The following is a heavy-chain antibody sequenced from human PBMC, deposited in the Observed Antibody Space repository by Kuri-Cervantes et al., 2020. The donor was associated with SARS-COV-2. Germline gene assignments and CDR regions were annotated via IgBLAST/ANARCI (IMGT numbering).Heavy chain of an antibody. CDR3: ARGTKVATSEYYHYMDV. CDR1: DYSISSGYF. Sequence: SETLSLTCTVSDYSISSGYFWGWIRQPPGKGLECIGNIFHSGSTYYNPSLKSRVTISVDTSKSQISLTLTSVTAADTAVYYCARGTKVATSEYYHYMDVWGKGTTVTVSS. CDR2: IFHSGST. J-gene: IGHJ6*03. V-gene: IGHV4-38-2*02. D-gene: IGHD5-12*01.